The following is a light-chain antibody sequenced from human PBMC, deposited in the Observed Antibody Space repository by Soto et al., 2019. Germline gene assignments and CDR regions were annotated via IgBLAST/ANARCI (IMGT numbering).Light chain of an antibody. V-gene: IGLV2-14*01. CDR3: LSHTGSRTL. J-gene: IGLJ3*02. CDR2: EVT. Sequence: QSALTQPASVSGSPGQSITISCTGASSDVGDYNYVSWYQEHPGQVPKLIIFEVTTRPSGVSDRFSGSRSGNTAYLTISGLQAEDEADYYCLSHTGSRTLFGGGTQLTVL. CDR1: SSDVGDYNY.